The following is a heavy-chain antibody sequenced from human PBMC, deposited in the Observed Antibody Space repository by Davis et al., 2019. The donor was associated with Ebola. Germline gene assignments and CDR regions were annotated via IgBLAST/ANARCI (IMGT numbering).Heavy chain of an antibody. Sequence: ASVKVSCKASGYTFTSYYMHWVRQAPGKGLEWMGGFDPEDGETIYAQKFQGRVTMTEDTSTDTAYMELSSLRSEDTAVYYCATVEGYCTNGVCYTPFDYWGQGTLVTVSS. CDR3: ATVEGYCTNGVCYTPFDY. CDR2: FDPEDGET. D-gene: IGHD2-8*01. V-gene: IGHV1-24*01. J-gene: IGHJ4*02. CDR1: GYTFTSYY.